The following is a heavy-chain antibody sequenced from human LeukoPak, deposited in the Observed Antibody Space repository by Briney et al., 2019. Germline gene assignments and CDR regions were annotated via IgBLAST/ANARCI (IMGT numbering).Heavy chain of an antibody. CDR2: ISGSGNNT. V-gene: IGHV3-23*01. CDR3: ARGDAFYYYMDV. Sequence: PGGSLRLSCAASGFTFSNYAMSWVRQAPGKGLEWVSTISGSGNNTYYADSVKGRFTISRDNSKNTLYLQMNSLRAEDTAVYYCARGDAFYYYMDVWGKGTTVTVSS. J-gene: IGHJ6*03. D-gene: IGHD2-2*01. CDR1: GFTFSNYA.